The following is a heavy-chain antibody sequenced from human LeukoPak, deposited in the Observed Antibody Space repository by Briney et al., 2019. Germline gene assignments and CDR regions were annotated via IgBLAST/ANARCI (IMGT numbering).Heavy chain of an antibody. V-gene: IGHV3-74*01. J-gene: IGHJ3*02. CDR3: ARDPGSGSYYSGLSDDAFDI. CDR2: INTDGSST. D-gene: IGHD3-10*01. Sequence: PGGSLRLSCAASGFTFSSYWMHWVRQAPGKGLVWVSRINTDGSSTSYADSVKGRFTISRDNAKNTLYLQMNSLRAEDTAVYYCARDPGSGSYYSGLSDDAFDIWGQGTMVTVSS. CDR1: GFTFSSYW.